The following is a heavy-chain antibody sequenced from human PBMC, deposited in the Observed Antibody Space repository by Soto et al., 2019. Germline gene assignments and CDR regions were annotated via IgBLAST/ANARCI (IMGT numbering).Heavy chain of an antibody. CDR3: ASLDFNLDEWLVPRYNWFDP. J-gene: IGHJ5*02. V-gene: IGHV4-34*01. CDR1: GGSFSAYY. CDR2: INHSGST. Sequence: SETLSLTCAVYGGSFSAYYWSWIRQPPGKGLEWIGEINHSGSTNYNPSLKSRVTISVDTSKNQFSLKLSSVTAADTAVYYCASLDFNLDEWLVPRYNWFDPWGQGTLVTVSS. D-gene: IGHD6-19*01.